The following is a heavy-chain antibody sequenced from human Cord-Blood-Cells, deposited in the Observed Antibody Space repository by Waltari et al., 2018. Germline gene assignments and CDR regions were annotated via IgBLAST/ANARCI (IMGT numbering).Heavy chain of an antibody. Sequence: QVQLVQSGAEVKKPGSSVKVSCKASGGTFSSYAISWVRQAPGQGLEWMGGIIPIFGTANYAQKVQGRVTITADESTSTAYMELSSLRSEDTAVYYCARGSDYYDSSGSYYFDYWGQGTLVTVSS. CDR1: GGTFSSYA. CDR3: ARGSDYYDSSGSYYFDY. CDR2: IIPIFGTA. D-gene: IGHD3-22*01. V-gene: IGHV1-69*01. J-gene: IGHJ4*02.